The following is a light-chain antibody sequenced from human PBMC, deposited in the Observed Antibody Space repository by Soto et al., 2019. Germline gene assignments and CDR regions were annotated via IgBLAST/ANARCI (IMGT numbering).Light chain of an antibody. CDR2: EGT. Sequence: QSVMAHPASVSRSPGQSITISCTGTISYVEKYDLVSWYQQLPVEHPKLIIYEGTQRPSAISDRFSGSKSGNTASLTISGLKAEDEAYYYCCSLAGSHIPYLFGRWTKVTVL. V-gene: IGLV2-23*01. J-gene: IGLJ1*01. CDR1: ISYVEKYDL. CDR3: CSLAGSHIPYL.